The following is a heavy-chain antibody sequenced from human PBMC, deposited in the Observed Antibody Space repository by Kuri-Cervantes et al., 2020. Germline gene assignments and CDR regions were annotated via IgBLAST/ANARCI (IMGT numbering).Heavy chain of an antibody. CDR3: ARGYNWNDRGYYFDY. CDR2: VYHSGST. V-gene: IGHV4-30-2*01. Sequence: LRLPCTVSGGSISSGSYYWSWIRQPPGKGLEWIGYVYHSGSTYYNPSLKSRVTISVDRSKNQFSLKLSSVTAADTAVYYCARGYNWNDRGYYFDYWGQGTLVTVSS. D-gene: IGHD1-20*01. J-gene: IGHJ4*02. CDR1: GGSISSGSYY.